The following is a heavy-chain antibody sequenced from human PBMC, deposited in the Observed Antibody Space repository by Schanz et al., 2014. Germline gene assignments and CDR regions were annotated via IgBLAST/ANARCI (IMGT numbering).Heavy chain of an antibody. V-gene: IGHV3-11*05. CDR2: ISDSGTYT. J-gene: IGHJ3*02. Sequence: QVQVVQSGGGLVKPGGSLRLSCAASGFVFGDYYMTWIRQAPGKGLEWLSYISDSGTYTNYADSVKGRFTISRDNAKSSLYLQMNSLRVEDTAVYYCARVALPGYSSPRDAFDIWGQGTMVTVSS. CDR1: GFVFGDYY. CDR3: ARVALPGYSSPRDAFDI. D-gene: IGHD5-18*01.